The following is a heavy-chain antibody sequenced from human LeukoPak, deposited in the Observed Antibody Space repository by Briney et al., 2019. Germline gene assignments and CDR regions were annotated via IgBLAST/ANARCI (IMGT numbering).Heavy chain of an antibody. Sequence: PGGSLRLSCAASGFTFSCYSMNWVRQAPGKGLEWVPSISSSSSYIYYADSVKGRFTISRDNAKNSLYLQMNSLRAEDTAVYYCARGRGLRYFDWSYYFDYWGQGTLVTVSS. V-gene: IGHV3-21*01. CDR2: ISSSSSYI. J-gene: IGHJ4*02. CDR1: GFTFSCYS. CDR3: ARGRGLRYFDWSYYFDY. D-gene: IGHD3-9*01.